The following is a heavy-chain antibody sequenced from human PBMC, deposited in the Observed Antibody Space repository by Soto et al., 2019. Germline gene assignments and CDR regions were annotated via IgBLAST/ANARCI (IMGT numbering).Heavy chain of an antibody. V-gene: IGHV2-5*02. Sequence: QITLKESGPTLVKPTQTLTLTCTFSGFSLTANGVGVGWIRQPPGKALEWLALIYWDDNKRYSPSLESRLTLTKDTSKNQVVLTLTNMVPVDTGTYFCAHSSDFCSGTGYLDYLGQGTLVAVSS. D-gene: IGHD3-10*02. CDR2: IYWDDNK. J-gene: IGHJ4*01. CDR3: AHSSDFCSGTGYLDY. CDR1: GFSLTANGVG.